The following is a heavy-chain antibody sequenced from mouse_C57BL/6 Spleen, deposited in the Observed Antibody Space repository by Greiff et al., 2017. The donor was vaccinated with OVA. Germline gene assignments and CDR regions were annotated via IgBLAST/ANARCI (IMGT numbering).Heavy chain of an antibody. J-gene: IGHJ3*01. CDR2: IYPGDGDT. D-gene: IGHD3-2*02. CDR3: ARSGSSGYPFAY. Sequence: VQLQESGAELVKPGASVKISCKASGYAFSSYWMNWVKQRPGKGLEWIGQIYPGDGDTNYNGKFKGKATLTADKSSSTAYMQLSSLTSEDSAVYFCARSGSSGYPFAYWGQGTLVTVSA. V-gene: IGHV1-80*01. CDR1: GYAFSSYW.